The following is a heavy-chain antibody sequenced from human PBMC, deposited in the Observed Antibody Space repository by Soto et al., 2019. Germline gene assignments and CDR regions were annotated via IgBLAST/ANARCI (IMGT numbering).Heavy chain of an antibody. J-gene: IGHJ5*02. V-gene: IGHV1-8*01. CDR3: ARGTPRGYQLPIRANWFDP. D-gene: IGHD2-2*01. CDR2: MNPNSGNT. Sequence: GASVKVSCKASGYTSTSHVINWVRQATGQGLEWMGWMNPNSGNTGYAQKFQGRVTMTRNTSISTAYMELSSLRSVDTAVYYCARGTPRGYQLPIRANWFDPWGQGTLVTVSS. CDR1: GYTSTSHV.